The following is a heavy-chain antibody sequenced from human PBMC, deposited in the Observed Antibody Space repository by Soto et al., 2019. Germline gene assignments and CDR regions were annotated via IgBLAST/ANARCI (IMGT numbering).Heavy chain of an antibody. CDR3: AREGGSSTYYPLELDF. J-gene: IGHJ4*02. CDR2: IAPFSGKT. Sequence: QVQLVQSAAEVRRPGASVKVSCRTSGYIFNHYGINWVRQAPGQGLEWVGWIAPFSGKTSSLQRLQDRISMTIDTSASTAYLEVRSLTSDDTGVYFCAREGGSSTYYPLELDFWGQGTLVTVSS. D-gene: IGHD6-13*01. CDR1: GYIFNHYG. V-gene: IGHV1-18*01.